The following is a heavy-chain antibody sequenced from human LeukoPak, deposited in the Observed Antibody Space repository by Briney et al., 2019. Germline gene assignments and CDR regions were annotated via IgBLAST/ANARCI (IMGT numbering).Heavy chain of an antibody. J-gene: IGHJ1*01. CDR3: ARHVVGATPQYFQH. CDR1: GGSISRYY. CDR2: VYYSGST. D-gene: IGHD1-26*01. V-gene: IGHV4-59*08. Sequence: SETLSLTCTVSGGSISRYYWSWIRQPPGKGLEWMGYVYYSGSTNYNPSLKSRVTISVDTSRNQFPLQLSSVPAADTAVYYCARHVVGATPQYFQHWGQGTLVSVSS.